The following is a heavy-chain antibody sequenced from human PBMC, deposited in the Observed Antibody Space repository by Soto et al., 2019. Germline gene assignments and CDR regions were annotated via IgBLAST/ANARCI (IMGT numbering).Heavy chain of an antibody. J-gene: IGHJ6*02. CDR1: GFTVSSNY. V-gene: IGHV3-53*02. CDR2: IYIGGST. D-gene: IGHD6-6*01. CDR3: ARSPGVSSSPPGWLGMDV. Sequence: EVQLVETGGGLIQPGGSLRLSCAASGFTVSSNYMNWVRQAPGKGLECVSVIYIGGSTYYADSVKGRFTISRDNSKNTLYLQMNSLRAEDTAVYYCARSPGVSSSPPGWLGMDVWGQGTTVTVSS.